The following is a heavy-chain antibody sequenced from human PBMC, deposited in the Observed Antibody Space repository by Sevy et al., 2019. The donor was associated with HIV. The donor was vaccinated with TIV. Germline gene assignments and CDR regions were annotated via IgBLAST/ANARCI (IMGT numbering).Heavy chain of an antibody. CDR2: ITGNGGTT. Sequence: GGSLRLSCAASGFTFSNYAMSWVRQAPGKGLEWVSAITGNGGTTYYADSVKGRFTISRDNSKYTLYLKMNSLRVEDTAIYYCAKDFFLAAGSCSSTSCYALFDYWGQGTLVTVSS. CDR1: GFTFSNYA. V-gene: IGHV3-23*01. D-gene: IGHD2-2*01. CDR3: AKDFFLAAGSCSSTSCYALFDY. J-gene: IGHJ4*02.